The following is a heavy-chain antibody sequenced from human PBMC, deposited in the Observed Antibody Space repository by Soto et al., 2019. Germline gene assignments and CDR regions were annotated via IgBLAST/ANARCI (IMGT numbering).Heavy chain of an antibody. CDR1: GFTFSSYA. D-gene: IGHD4-17*01. V-gene: IGHV3-23*01. J-gene: IGHJ4*02. CDR2: ISGSGGST. Sequence: EVQLLESGGGLVQPGGSLRLSCAASGFTFSSYAMSWVRQAPGKGMEWVSAISGSGGSTYYADSVKGRFTISRDNSKNTLYLQMNSLRAEDTAVYYCAKALNYGEWPFGYWGQGTLVTVSS. CDR3: AKALNYGEWPFGY.